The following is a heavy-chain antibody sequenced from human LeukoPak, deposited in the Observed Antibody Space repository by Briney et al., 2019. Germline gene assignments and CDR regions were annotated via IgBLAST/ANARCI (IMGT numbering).Heavy chain of an antibody. Sequence: PGESLRLSCSTSGFTFSNHFIHWVRQAPGKGLEYVSSIGPNGASTLYADSVKGRFTISRDNSKNALYLQLTSLRLEDTALYYCVKDLTGTWSFDYWGQGTLVTVSS. CDR2: IGPNGAST. J-gene: IGHJ4*02. V-gene: IGHV3-64D*06. CDR3: VKDLTGTWSFDY. CDR1: GFTFSNHF. D-gene: IGHD3-9*01.